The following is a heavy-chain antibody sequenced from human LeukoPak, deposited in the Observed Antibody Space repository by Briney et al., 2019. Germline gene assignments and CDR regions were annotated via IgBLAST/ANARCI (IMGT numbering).Heavy chain of an antibody. CDR2: ISYDGSNK. V-gene: IGHV3-30*03. J-gene: IGHJ4*02. CDR1: GFTFNSYG. Sequence: GRSLRLSCAASGFTFNSYGMHWVRQAPGKELEWVAVISYDGSNKYYADSVKGRFTISRDNSKNTLYLQMNSLRAEDTAVYYCARGTGAVAGDWGQGTLVTVSS. CDR3: ARGTGAVAGD. D-gene: IGHD6-19*01.